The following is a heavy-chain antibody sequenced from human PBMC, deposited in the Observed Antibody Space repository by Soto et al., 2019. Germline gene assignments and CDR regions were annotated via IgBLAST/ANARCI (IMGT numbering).Heavy chain of an antibody. D-gene: IGHD6-19*01. Sequence: GGSLRLSCAASGFTFSSYAMIWVRQAPGKGLEWVSAISGSGGSTCYADSVKGRFTISRDNSKNTLYLQMNSLRAEDTAVYYCAKDIGGGGVGGIGAFYYGMGVWGQGTTVTVSS. CDR2: ISGSGGST. V-gene: IGHV3-23*01. CDR1: GFTFSSYA. J-gene: IGHJ6*02. CDR3: AKDIGGGGVGGIGAFYYGMGV.